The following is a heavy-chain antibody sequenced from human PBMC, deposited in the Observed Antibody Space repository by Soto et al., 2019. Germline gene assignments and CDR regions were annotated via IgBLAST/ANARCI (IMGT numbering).Heavy chain of an antibody. CDR3: ARASGEIQLWLLRPSGYFDY. CDR2: ISYDGSNK. Sequence: GGSLRLSCAASGFTFSSYAMHWVRQAPGKGLEWVAVISYDGSNKYYADSVKGRFTISRDNSKNTLYLQMNSLRAEDTAVYYCARASGEIQLWLLRPSGYFDYWGQGTLVTVSS. CDR1: GFTFSSYA. D-gene: IGHD5-18*01. J-gene: IGHJ4*02. V-gene: IGHV3-30-3*01.